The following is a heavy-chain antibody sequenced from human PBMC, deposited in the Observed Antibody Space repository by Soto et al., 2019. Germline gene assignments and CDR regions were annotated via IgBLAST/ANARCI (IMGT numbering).Heavy chain of an antibody. J-gene: IGHJ6*02. D-gene: IGHD2-15*01. CDR1: GFTFCSYS. CDR3: ARERVTCSGGSCYSGYGMDV. CDR2: ISSSSSYI. Sequence: GGSMRISCAASGFTFCSYSMNWVRQAPGKGLEWVSSISSSSSYIYYADSVKGRFTISRDNAKNSLYLQMNSLRAEDTAVYYCARERVTCSGGSCYSGYGMDVWGQGTTVTVSS. V-gene: IGHV3-21*01.